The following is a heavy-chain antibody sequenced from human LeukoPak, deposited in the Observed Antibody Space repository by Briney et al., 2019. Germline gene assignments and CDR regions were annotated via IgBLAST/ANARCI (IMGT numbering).Heavy chain of an antibody. J-gene: IGHJ4*02. CDR1: GYSFTSYW. D-gene: IGHD6-13*01. CDR2: IYPGDSDT. CDR3: ARQLGPGIAAAGTGFCDY. Sequence: GESLKISCKGSGYSFTSYWIGWVRQLPGKGLEWMGIIYPGDSDTRYSPSFQGQVTISADKSISTAYLQWSSLKASDTAMYYCARQLGPGIAAAGTGFCDYWGQGTLVTVSS. V-gene: IGHV5-51*01.